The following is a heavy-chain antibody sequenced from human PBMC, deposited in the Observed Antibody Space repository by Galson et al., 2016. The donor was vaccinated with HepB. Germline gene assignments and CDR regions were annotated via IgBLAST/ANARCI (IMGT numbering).Heavy chain of an antibody. V-gene: IGHV7-4-1*02. J-gene: IGHJ5*02. D-gene: IGHD1-20*01. CDR3: ARATEIPGTYWFDP. Sequence: SVKVSCKASGYTFTNYAINWVRQAPGQGLEWMGCINTNTGNPTYAQGFTGRFVFSLDTSVSTAYLQISSLKAEDTAVYYCARATEIPGTYWFDPWGQGTLVTVSS. CDR2: INTNTGNP. CDR1: GYTFTNYA.